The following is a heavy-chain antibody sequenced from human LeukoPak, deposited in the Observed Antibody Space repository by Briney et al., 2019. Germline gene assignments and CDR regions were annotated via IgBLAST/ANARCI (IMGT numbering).Heavy chain of an antibody. CDR3: ARGRYDYVWGSYRFSY. D-gene: IGHD3-16*02. CDR1: GGTFSSYA. CDR2: IIPIFGTA. Sequence: SVKVSCKASGGTFSSYAISWVRQAPGQGLEWMGGIIPIFGTANYAQKFQGRVTITADESTSTAYMELSSLRSEDTAVYYCARGRYDYVWGSYRFSYWGQGTLVSVSS. V-gene: IGHV1-69*01. J-gene: IGHJ4*02.